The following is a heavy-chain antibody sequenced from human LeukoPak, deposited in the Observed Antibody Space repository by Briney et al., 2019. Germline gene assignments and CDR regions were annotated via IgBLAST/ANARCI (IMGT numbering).Heavy chain of an antibody. CDR3: ARALAWGGSSYSYYYMDV. Sequence: GASVKVSCKASGYTFSDYDINWVRQATGQGLEWMGWINPNSGNAGYAQKFQGRVTMTRNTSISTAYMELSSLRSGDTAVYYCARALAWGGSSYSYYYMDVWDKGTTVTVSS. CDR2: INPNSGNA. J-gene: IGHJ6*03. CDR1: GYTFSDYD. V-gene: IGHV1-8*01. D-gene: IGHD1-26*01.